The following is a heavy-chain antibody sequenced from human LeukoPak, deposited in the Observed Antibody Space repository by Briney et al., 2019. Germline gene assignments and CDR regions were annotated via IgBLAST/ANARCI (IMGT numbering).Heavy chain of an antibody. CDR1: GGSISSYY. J-gene: IGHJ4*02. CDR3: ARVRGYYDSSGYYYFDY. D-gene: IGHD3-22*01. Sequence: PSETLSLTCIVSGGSISSYYWSWIRQPPGKGLEWIGYIYYSGSTNYNPSLKSRVTISVDTSKNQFSLKLSSVTAADTAVYYCARVRGYYDSSGYYYFDYWGQGTLVTVSS. V-gene: IGHV4-59*01. CDR2: IYYSGST.